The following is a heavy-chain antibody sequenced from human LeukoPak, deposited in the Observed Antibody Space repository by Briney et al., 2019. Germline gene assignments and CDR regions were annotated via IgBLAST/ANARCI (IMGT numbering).Heavy chain of an antibody. CDR1: GFTFSDHY. CDR2: TRDKANSYTT. J-gene: IGHJ4*02. D-gene: IGHD6-13*01. Sequence: GGSLSLSCAASGFTFSDHYMDWLRQAPGEGREWVGRTRDKANSYTTEYAASVKGRFTISRDDSKQSLYLQMNSLKTEDTAVYYCARVLSSSWSGTVCDYWGQGTLVTVSS. CDR3: ARVLSSSWSGTVCDY. V-gene: IGHV3-72*01.